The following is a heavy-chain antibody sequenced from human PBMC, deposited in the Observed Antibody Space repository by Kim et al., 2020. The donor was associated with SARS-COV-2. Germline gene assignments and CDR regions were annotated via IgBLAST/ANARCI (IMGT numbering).Heavy chain of an antibody. D-gene: IGHD3-9*01. Sequence: GGSLRLSCAASGFTFCSYAMHWVRQAPGKGLEWVADISHDGSNKYYADSVKGRFTISRDNSKNTLYLQMNSLRVEDTAVYYCARRSGAGVGAGYADDWGQGTLVTVSS. CDR3: ARRSGAGVGAGYADD. CDR1: GFTFCSYA. J-gene: IGHJ4*02. CDR2: ISHDGSNK. V-gene: IGHV3-30*04.